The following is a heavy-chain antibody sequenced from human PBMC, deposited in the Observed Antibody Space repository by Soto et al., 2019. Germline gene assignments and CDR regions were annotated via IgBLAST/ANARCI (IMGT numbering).Heavy chain of an antibody. CDR2: IYYSGST. V-gene: IGHV4-59*01. D-gene: IGHD6-13*01. CDR1: GGSISSYY. CDR3: ARGVSMGTAAGNNWFDP. Sequence: SETLSLTCTVSGGSISSYYWSWIRQPPGKGLEWIGYIYYSGSTNYNPSLKSRVTISVDTSKNRFSLKLSSVTAADTAVYYCARGVSMGTAAGNNWFDPWGQGTLVTVSS. J-gene: IGHJ5*02.